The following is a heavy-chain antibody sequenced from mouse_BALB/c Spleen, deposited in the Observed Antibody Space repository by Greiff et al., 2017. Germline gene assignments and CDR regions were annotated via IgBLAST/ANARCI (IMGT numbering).Heavy chain of an antibody. J-gene: IGHJ2*01. CDR2: INSNGGST. CDR3: ARAGSSYFDY. V-gene: IGHV5-6-3*01. Sequence: EVQLVESGGGLVQPGGSLKLSCAASGFTFSSYGMSWVRQTPDKRLELVATINSNGGSTYYPDSVKGRFTISRDNAKNTLYLQMSSLKSEDTAMYYCARAGSSYFDYWGQGTTLTVSS. CDR1: GFTFSSYG. D-gene: IGHD1-1*01.